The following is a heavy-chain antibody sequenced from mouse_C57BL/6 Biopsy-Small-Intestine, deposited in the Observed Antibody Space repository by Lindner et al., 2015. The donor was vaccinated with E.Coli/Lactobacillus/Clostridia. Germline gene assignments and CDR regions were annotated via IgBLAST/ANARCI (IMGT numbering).Heavy chain of an antibody. CDR1: GYTFTTYY. CDR3: ARDSPLLAY. J-gene: IGHJ4*01. Sequence: SVKVSCKASGYTFTTYYIHWVRQAPGQGLEWMGRINPNSGNTDYAQKFQGRVTMTRDTSITTAYMEVTGLRSDDTAMFYCARDSPLLAYWGQGTLVTVSS. CDR2: INPNSGNT. V-gene: IGHV1-66*01.